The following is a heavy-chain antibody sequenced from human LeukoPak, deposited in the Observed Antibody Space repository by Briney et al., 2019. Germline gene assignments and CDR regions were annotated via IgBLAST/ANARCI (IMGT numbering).Heavy chain of an antibody. V-gene: IGHV3-23*01. J-gene: IGHJ4*02. CDR3: AKETYYYDSSGYSYYFDY. CDR1: GFTFSSYV. Sequence: PGGSLRLSCAASGFTFSSYVMSWVRQAPGKGLEWVSTISGSGGSTYYADSVKGRFTISRDNAKNSLYLQMNSLRAEDTALYYCAKETYYYDSSGYSYYFDYWGQGTLVTVSS. D-gene: IGHD3-22*01. CDR2: ISGSGGST.